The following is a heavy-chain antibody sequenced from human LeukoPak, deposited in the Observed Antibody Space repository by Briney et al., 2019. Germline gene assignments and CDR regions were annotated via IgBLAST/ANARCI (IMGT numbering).Heavy chain of an antibody. V-gene: IGHV1-3*01. CDR2: INVGNGNT. Sequence: GASVKVSCRASGYTFTDYAIQWVRQAPGQKLEWMGWINVGNGNTQYSQKFQGRVTITRDTSTSTAYMELRSLRSDDTAVYYCARVFEPLNLYYGMDVWGQGTTVTVSS. CDR3: ARVFEPLNLYYGMDV. CDR1: GYTFTDYA. J-gene: IGHJ6*02. D-gene: IGHD3-9*01.